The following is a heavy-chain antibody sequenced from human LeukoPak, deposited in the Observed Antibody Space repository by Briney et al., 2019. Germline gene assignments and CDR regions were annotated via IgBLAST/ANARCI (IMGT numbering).Heavy chain of an antibody. CDR1: GGSISSYY. CDR3: AREEVVDGYKFLDY. D-gene: IGHD5-24*01. V-gene: IGHV4-59*01. J-gene: IGHJ4*02. CDR2: IYYSGST. Sequence: SETLSLTCTFSGGSISSYYWSWIRQPPGKGLEWIGYIYYSGSTNYNPSLKSRVTISVDTSKNQFSLKLSSVTAADTAVYYCAREEVVDGYKFLDYWGQGTLVTVSS.